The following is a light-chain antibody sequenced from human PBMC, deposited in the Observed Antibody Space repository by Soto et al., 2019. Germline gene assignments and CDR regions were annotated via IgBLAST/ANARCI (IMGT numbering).Light chain of an antibody. CDR1: QSVDNN. CDR3: QQDKCWPST. Sequence: IVSTQSPATLSVSQGDRATVSCRASQSVDNNLAWYQQKPGQAPKLLIFDTSTMATGVPCRFSGRGAGAEFTLTISSLQSEDVAVYYCQQDKCWPSTFGQGTKVDIK. J-gene: IGKJ1*01. CDR2: DTS. V-gene: IGKV3-15*01.